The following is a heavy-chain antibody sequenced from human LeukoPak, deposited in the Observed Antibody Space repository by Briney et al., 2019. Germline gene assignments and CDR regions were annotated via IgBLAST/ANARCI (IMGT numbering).Heavy chain of an antibody. CDR1: GFTFSSYG. V-gene: IGHV3-30*18. D-gene: IGHD3-10*01. CDR2: ISYDGSNK. CDR3: AEDRRSGSGSTYYFDY. J-gene: IGHJ4*02. Sequence: GGSLRLSCAASGFTFSSYGMHWVRQAPGKGLEWVAVISYDGSNKYYADSVKGRFTISRDNSKNTLYLQMNSLRAEDTAVYYCAEDRRSGSGSTYYFDYWGQGTLVTVSS.